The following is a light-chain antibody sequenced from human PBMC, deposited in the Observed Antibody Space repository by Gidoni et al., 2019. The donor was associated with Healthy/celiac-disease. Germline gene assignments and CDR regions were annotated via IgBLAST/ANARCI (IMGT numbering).Light chain of an antibody. CDR3: QQSYSTPPT. V-gene: IGKV1-39*01. CDR1: QSISSY. Sequence: DIQMTQSPSSLSASVGDRVTITCRASQSISSYLNWYQQKPGKAPKLLIYAASIMQSGVPARFSGSGSGTEFTLTISSLQPEDFATYYCQQSYSTPPTFGQGTKVEIK. J-gene: IGKJ1*01. CDR2: AAS.